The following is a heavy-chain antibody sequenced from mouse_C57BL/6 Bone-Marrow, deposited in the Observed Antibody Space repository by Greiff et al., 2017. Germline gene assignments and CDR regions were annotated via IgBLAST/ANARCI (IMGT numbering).Heavy chain of an antibody. CDR1: GFNIKDDY. CDR2: IDPENGDT. Sequence: EVQLQQSGAPLVRPGASVKLSCTASGFNIKDDYMHWVKQRPEQGLEWIGWIDPENGDTEYASKFQGKATITADTSSNTAYLQLSSLTSEDTAVYYCTTDYYGSSYRGYYAMDYWGQGTSVTVSS. V-gene: IGHV14-4*01. J-gene: IGHJ4*01. CDR3: TTDYYGSSYRGYYAMDY. D-gene: IGHD1-1*01.